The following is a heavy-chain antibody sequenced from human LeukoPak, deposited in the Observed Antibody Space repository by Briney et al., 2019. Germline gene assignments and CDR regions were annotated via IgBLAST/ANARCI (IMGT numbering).Heavy chain of an antibody. Sequence: SETLSLSCAASGASISNSRDYWGWIRQPPGKGLEWIGSNFFSGSTYYNPSLKSRAAISVDSSKNQFSLKLSSVTAADTAFYYCARHVEIAVAGPIEYWGQGTLVPVSS. CDR1: GASISNSRDY. CDR3: ARHVEIAVAGPIEY. J-gene: IGHJ4*02. D-gene: IGHD6-19*01. V-gene: IGHV4-39*01. CDR2: NFFSGST.